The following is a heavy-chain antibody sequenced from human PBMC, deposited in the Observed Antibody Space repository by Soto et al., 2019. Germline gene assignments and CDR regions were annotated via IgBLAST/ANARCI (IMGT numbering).Heavy chain of an antibody. CDR2: INHSGST. D-gene: IGHD6-13*01. CDR3: GREDVAAAGTFSGWFDP. V-gene: IGHV4-34*01. Sequence: SSETLSLTCAVYGGSFSGYYWSWIRQPPGKGLEWIGEINHSGSTNYNPSLESRVTISVDTSKNQFSLKLSSVTAADTAVYYCGREDVAAAGTFSGWFDPWGQGTLVTVSS. CDR1: GGSFSGYY. J-gene: IGHJ5*02.